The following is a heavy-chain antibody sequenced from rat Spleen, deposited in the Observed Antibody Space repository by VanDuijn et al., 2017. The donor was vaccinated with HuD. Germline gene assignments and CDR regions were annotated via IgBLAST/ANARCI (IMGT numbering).Heavy chain of an antibody. CDR2: IWGNGNT. V-gene: IGHV2S61*01. J-gene: IGHJ2*01. Sequence: QVQLKESGPGLVQPSQTLSLSCTVSGFSLISYGVNWVRQPPGKGLEWMGVIWGNGNTNFNSALKSRLSISRDTSKSQLFLQMNDLQTEDTAMYFCARSDYSSPYYFDYWGQGVMVTVSS. D-gene: IGHD1-2*01. CDR1: GFSLISYG. CDR3: ARSDYSSPYYFDY.